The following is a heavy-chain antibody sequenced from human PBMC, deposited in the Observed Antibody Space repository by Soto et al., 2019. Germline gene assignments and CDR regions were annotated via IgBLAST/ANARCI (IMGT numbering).Heavy chain of an antibody. J-gene: IGHJ3*01. V-gene: IGHV4-31*03. D-gene: IGHD3-3*01. CDR3: AKFGREAFDV. CDR2: ISYSGST. CDR1: GGSISSDGHY. Sequence: QVQLQESGPGLVKPSQTMSLTCTVSGGSISSDGHYWNWVRQHPEKGLEWIAYISYSGSTFHNPSLKSRVTISTDTSKNQFSLTLSSVTAADTAVYYCAKFGREAFDVW.